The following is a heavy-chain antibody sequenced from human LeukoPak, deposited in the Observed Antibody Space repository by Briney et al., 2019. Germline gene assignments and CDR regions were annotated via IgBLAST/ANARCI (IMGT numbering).Heavy chain of an antibody. V-gene: IGHV4-34*01. D-gene: IGHD2-8*02. CDR3: ARDPGRAGLGYFQH. J-gene: IGHJ1*01. CDR1: DGSLSGYY. Sequence: PSETLSLTCAVYDGSLSGYYWNWFRQPPGKRLEWIGEINHSGSTNYNPSLKSRVTISSDTSKNHFSLMLRSVTAADTAVYYCARDPGRAGLGYFQHWGQGTLVTVSS. CDR2: INHSGST.